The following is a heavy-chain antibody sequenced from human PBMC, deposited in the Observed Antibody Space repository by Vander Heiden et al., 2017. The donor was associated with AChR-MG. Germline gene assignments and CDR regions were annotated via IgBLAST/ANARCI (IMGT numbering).Heavy chain of an antibody. CDR2: ISPHNGNK. Sequence: QDRLVQSGGEVKKPGASVKVSCKTSSYIFTSFDIHWVRQPPGQGLEWLGGISPHNGNKKYAQKFQGRVTMPTDTSTRTAFLELNSLKSDDTAVYYCARGAGLAGSFYDDWGQGTLVTVSS. CDR3: ARGAGLAGSFYDD. V-gene: IGHV1-18*01. D-gene: IGHD3-10*01. CDR1: SYIFTSFD. J-gene: IGHJ4*02.